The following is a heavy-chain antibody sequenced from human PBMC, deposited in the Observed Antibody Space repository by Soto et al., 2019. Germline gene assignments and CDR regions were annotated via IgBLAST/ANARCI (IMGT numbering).Heavy chain of an antibody. V-gene: IGHV1-18*01. J-gene: IGHJ4*02. CDR3: ARSAGVVDGDDY. CDR2: INSYNGNT. Sequence: QVQLVQSGAEVKKPGASVKVSCKASGYTFINYGISWVRQAPGQGLEWMGWINSYNGNTNYAQKLQGRVTMTTDTSTNTAYMELRSLTAADTAVYYCARSAGVVDGDDYWGQGTLVTVSS. D-gene: IGHD3-10*01. CDR1: GYTFINYG.